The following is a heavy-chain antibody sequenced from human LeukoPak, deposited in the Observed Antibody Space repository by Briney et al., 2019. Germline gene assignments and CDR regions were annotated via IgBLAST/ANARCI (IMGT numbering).Heavy chain of an antibody. CDR3: ARDEGAKIAFAI. D-gene: IGHD1-26*01. V-gene: IGHV1-2*02. Sequence: ASVKVSCKASGYTFTGYYMHWVRQAPGQGLEWMGWINPNSGGTNYAQKFQGRVTMTRDTSISTAYMELSRLRSDDTAVYYCARDEGAKIAFAIWGQGTMVTVSS. CDR2: INPNSGGT. J-gene: IGHJ3*02. CDR1: GYTFTGYY.